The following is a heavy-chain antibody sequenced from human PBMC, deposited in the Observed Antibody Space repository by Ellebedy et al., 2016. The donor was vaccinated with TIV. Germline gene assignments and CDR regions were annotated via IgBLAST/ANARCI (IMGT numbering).Heavy chain of an antibody. D-gene: IGHD6-25*01. CDR1: GGSISSYY. Sequence: MPSETLSLTCTVSGGSISSYYWSWIRQPPGKGLEWIGYIYYSGSTNYNPSLKSRVTISVDTSKNQFSLKLSSVTAADTAVYYCARHVRGRFDYWGQGTLVTVSS. CDR3: ARHVRGRFDY. V-gene: IGHV4-59*08. J-gene: IGHJ4*02. CDR2: IYYSGST.